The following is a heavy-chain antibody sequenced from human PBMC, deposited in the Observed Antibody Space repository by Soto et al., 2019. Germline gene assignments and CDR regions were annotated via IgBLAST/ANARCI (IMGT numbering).Heavy chain of an antibody. Sequence: GGSLRLSCAASGFTFSSYDMHWVRQATGKGLEWVSAIGTAGDTYYPGSVKGRFTISRENPKNPWYLQLNSLRPGHTFVYYFARGSRDYYYYMAVWGKGTTVTVSS. V-gene: IGHV3-13*01. CDR2: IGTAGDT. CDR3: ARGSRDYYYYMAV. J-gene: IGHJ6*03. CDR1: GFTFSSYD. D-gene: IGHD3-10*01.